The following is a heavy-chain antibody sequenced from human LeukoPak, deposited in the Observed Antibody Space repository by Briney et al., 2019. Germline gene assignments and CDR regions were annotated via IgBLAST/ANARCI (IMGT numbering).Heavy chain of an antibody. V-gene: IGHV2-70*11. CDR1: GFYLSTSGMC. Sequence: RESGPALVTPTQTLTLTCTFSGFYLSTSGMCVSWIRQPPGKALEWLARIDWDDDKYYSTSLKTRLTISKDTSKNQVVLTMTNMDPVDTATYYCARYYYDSSGYYYPDYWGQGTLVTVSS. J-gene: IGHJ4*02. CDR2: IDWDDDK. CDR3: ARYYYDSSGYYYPDY. D-gene: IGHD3-22*01.